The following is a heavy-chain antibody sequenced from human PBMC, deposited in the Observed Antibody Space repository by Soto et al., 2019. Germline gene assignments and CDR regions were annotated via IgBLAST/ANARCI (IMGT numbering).Heavy chain of an antibody. Sequence: EVQLVESGGGLVKPGGSLRLSCAASGFTFSNAWMNWVRQAPGKGLEWVGRIKSKTDGGTTDYAAPVKGRFTISRDDSKNTLYLQMNSLKTEDTAVYYCTTGPEFLYYYYYDGMDVWGQGTTVTVSS. CDR1: GFTFSNAW. CDR2: IKSKTDGGTT. J-gene: IGHJ6*02. V-gene: IGHV3-15*07. CDR3: TTGPEFLYYYYYDGMDV. D-gene: IGHD3-10*01.